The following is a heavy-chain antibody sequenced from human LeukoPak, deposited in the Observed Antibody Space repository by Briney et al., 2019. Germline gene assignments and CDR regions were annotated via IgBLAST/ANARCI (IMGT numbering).Heavy chain of an antibody. Sequence: PGGSLRLSCAASGFTFSSYWMSWVRQAPGKGLEWVANIKQDGSEKYYVDSVKGRFTISRDNATNSLYLQMNSLRAEDTDVYYCARARGAVVAASYYFDYWGQGTLVTVSS. V-gene: IGHV3-7*05. J-gene: IGHJ4*02. CDR2: IKQDGSEK. CDR1: GFTFSSYW. CDR3: ARARGAVVAASYYFDY. D-gene: IGHD2-15*01.